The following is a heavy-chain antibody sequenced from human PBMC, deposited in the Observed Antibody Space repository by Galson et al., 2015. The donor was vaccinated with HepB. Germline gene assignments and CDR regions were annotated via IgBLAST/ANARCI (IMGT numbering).Heavy chain of an antibody. CDR3: ARGPPAESLSSYFAS. J-gene: IGHJ4*02. Sequence: SVKVSCKASGGTFSSYVISWVRQAPGQGLEWMGGIIPVFGTTNYAQRFQGRVTISADESATTVHMEVIRLRSEDTAVYYCARGPPAESLSSYFASWGQGTLVTVSS. CDR2: IIPVFGTT. D-gene: IGHD3-16*02. V-gene: IGHV1-69*13. CDR1: GGTFSSYV.